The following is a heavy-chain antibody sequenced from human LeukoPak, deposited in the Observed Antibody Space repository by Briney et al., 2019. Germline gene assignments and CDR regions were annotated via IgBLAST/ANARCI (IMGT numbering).Heavy chain of an antibody. CDR2: ISAYNGNT. V-gene: IGHV1-18*01. D-gene: IGHD3-22*01. Sequence: ASVKVSCKASGSTFTSYGISWVRQAPGQGLEWMGWISAYNGNTNYAQKLQGRVTMTTDTSTSTAYMELRSLRSDDTAVYYCARDYYDSSGGDYFDYWGQGTLVTVSS. CDR3: ARDYYDSSGGDYFDY. J-gene: IGHJ4*02. CDR1: GSTFTSYG.